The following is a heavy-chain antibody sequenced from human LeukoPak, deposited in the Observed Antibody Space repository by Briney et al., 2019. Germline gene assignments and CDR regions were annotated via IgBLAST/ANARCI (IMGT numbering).Heavy chain of an antibody. D-gene: IGHD4-23*01. CDR2: IYYSGST. J-gene: IGHJ3*02. V-gene: IGHV4-39*07. CDR1: GGSISSISYY. CDR3: ARDSNYGGNSKAFDI. Sequence: SETLSLTCTVSGGSISSISYYWGWIRQPPGKGLEWIGSIYYSGSTYYNPSLKSRVTISVDTSKNQFSLKLSSVTAADTAVYYCARDSNYGGNSKAFDIWGQGTMVTVSS.